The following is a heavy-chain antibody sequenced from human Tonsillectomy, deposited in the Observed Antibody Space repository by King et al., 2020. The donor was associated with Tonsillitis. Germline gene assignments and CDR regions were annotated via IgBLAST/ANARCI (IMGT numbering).Heavy chain of an antibody. Sequence: VQLVESGGGLVWPGGSLRLSCAASGFTFSDYYINWVRQAPGKGLEWISYISGSSDDTNYADSVTGRFIIWRDNAKNTVYLHMNSLRAEDTAGYYCARDYHGVKGYGHWGQGTLVTVSS. CDR1: GFTFSDYY. J-gene: IGHJ4*02. CDR2: ISGSSDDT. CDR3: ARDYHGVKGYGH. D-gene: IGHD5-18*01. V-gene: IGHV3-11*06.